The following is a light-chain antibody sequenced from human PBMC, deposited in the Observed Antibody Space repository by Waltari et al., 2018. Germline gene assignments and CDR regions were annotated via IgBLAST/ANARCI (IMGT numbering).Light chain of an antibody. CDR2: WAS. J-gene: IGKJ2*01. Sequence: DIVMTQSPDLLAVFLGVGGTIHCKSNQSVLSSSNNTNYLGWYQQRPGQPPRLLITWASTQESGVPDRFSGSVSVTDFTLTNSSRQAEDVAVYVCQQCYTCPYTCGHGTKLEIK. CDR3: QQCYTCPYT. CDR1: QSVLSSSNNTNY. V-gene: IGKV4-1*01.